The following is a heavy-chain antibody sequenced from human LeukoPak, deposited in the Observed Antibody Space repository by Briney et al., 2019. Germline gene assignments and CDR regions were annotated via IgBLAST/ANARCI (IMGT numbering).Heavy chain of an antibody. J-gene: IGHJ5*02. CDR1: GFTFSTYA. V-gene: IGHV3-23*01. CDR3: ARDPYCSSTSCYGQSYNWFDP. Sequence: GGSLRLSCAASGFTFSTYAMTWVRQAPGKGLESVSLISATGSTTYYAESVRGRFTISRDNSKNTLYLQMNTLRVEDTAVYYCARDPYCSSTSCYGQSYNWFDPWGQGTLVTVSS. D-gene: IGHD2-2*01. CDR2: ISATGSTT.